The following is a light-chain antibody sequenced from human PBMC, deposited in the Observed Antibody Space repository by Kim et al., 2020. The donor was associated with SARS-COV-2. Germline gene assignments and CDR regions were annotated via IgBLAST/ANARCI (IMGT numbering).Light chain of an antibody. V-gene: IGLV1-40*01. J-gene: IGLJ2*01. CDR1: SSNIGAGYD. CDR3: QSYDRGLSGRV. Sequence: RVTIYCTGSSSNIGAGYDVHWYQQLPGTAPKLLIYGNTNRPSGVPDRFSGSKSGTSASLAITGLQAEDESDYYCQSYDRGLSGRVFGGGTQLTVL. CDR2: GNT.